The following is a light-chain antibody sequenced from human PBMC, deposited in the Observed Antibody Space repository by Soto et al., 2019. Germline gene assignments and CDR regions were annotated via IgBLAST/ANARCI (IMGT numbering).Light chain of an antibody. CDR3: MQGITFT. Sequence: IVLTQSPLSLPVTLGQPASISCRSSQSLVHSDGNTYLNWFQQRPGQSPRRLIYKASNRDSGVPDRFSGSGSGTDFTLSISRAEADDDGVYYCMQGITFTFGQGTRLEIK. V-gene: IGKV2-30*02. CDR2: KAS. J-gene: IGKJ1*01. CDR1: QSLVHSDGNTY.